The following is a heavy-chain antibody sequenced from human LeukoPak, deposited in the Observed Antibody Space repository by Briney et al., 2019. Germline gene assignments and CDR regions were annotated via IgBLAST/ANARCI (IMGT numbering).Heavy chain of an antibody. D-gene: IGHD1-26*01. CDR2: NSGST. CDR3: ARGRGYGGNYLRSFDI. CDR1: GDSIGSYF. Sequence: SETLSLTCTVSGDSIGSYFWSWIRQPPGKGLEWIGDNSGSTNYNPSLKSRVTILLDRSKNQFSLKLSSVTAADTAIYYCARGRGYGGNYLRSFDIWGQGTVVTVSS. V-gene: IGHV4-59*08. J-gene: IGHJ3*02.